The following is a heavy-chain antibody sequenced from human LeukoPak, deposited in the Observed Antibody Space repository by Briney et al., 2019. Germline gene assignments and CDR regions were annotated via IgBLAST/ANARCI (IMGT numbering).Heavy chain of an antibody. CDR1: GGSISSYY. CDR3: ARGVVSHYYYYYYMDV. V-gene: IGHV4-59*01. CDR2: IYYSGST. J-gene: IGHJ6*03. D-gene: IGHD3-3*01. Sequence: PSETLSPTCTVSGGSISSYYWSWIRQPPGRGLELVGYIYYSGSTNYNPSLKSRVTISVGTSKNTFSLKLSSVTAADTAVYYCARGVVSHYYYYYYMDVWGKGTTVTVSS.